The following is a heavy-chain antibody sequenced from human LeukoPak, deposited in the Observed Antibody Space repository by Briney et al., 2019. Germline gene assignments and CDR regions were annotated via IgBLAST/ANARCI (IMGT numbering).Heavy chain of an antibody. D-gene: IGHD5-12*01. CDR1: GYTFTSYA. CDR3: ARDLVAAYYFDY. J-gene: IGHJ4*02. V-gene: IGHV1-3*01. CDR2: INAGNGNT. Sequence: ASVKVSCKASGYTFTSYAMHWVRQAPGQRLEWMGWINAGNGNTKYSQKFQGRVTITRDTSASTAYMELSSLRSEDTAVYYCARDLVAAYYFDYWGQGTLVTVSS.